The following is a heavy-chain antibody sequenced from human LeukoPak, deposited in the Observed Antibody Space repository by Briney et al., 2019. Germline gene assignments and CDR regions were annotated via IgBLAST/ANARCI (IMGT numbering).Heavy chain of an antibody. V-gene: IGHV1-69*01. CDR2: VIPIFGTS. CDR3: ARYSDYDPLNWFDP. Sequence: GALVKVSCKGSGGTFSRYAFTWVRQAPGQGLEWMGGVIPIFGTSNYAQKFQGRVTISADESTSTVYMELRSLRSEDTAVYYCARYSDYDPLNWFDPWGQGTLVTVSS. CDR1: GGTFSRYA. D-gene: IGHD5-12*01. J-gene: IGHJ5*02.